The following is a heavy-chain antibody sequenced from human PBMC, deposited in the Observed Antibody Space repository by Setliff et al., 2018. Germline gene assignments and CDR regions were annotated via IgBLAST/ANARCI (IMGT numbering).Heavy chain of an antibody. V-gene: IGHV5-51*01. D-gene: IGHD5-12*01. Sequence: GESLKISCKGSGYSFSNYWIGWVRQMPGKGLEWMGIVYPGDSDTRYSPSFEGQVTISADKSISTAYLQWSSLKASDSAMYYCARLLNGYNSYDYFYMDVWGKGTTVTGSS. CDR3: ARLLNGYNSYDYFYMDV. CDR2: VYPGDSDT. CDR1: GYSFSNYW. J-gene: IGHJ6*03.